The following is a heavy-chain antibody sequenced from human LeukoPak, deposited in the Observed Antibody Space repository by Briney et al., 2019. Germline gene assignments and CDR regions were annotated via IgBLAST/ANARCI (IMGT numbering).Heavy chain of an antibody. V-gene: IGHV4-34*01. Sequence: SETLSLTCAVYGGSFSGYYWSWIRQPPGKGLEWIGEINHSGSTNYNPSLKSRVTISVDTSKNQFSLKLSSVTAADTAVYYCASSGYYYGSGSYDGWFDPWGQGTLVTVSS. CDR1: GGSFSGYY. J-gene: IGHJ5*02. CDR2: INHSGST. CDR3: ASSGYYYGSGSYDGWFDP. D-gene: IGHD3-10*01.